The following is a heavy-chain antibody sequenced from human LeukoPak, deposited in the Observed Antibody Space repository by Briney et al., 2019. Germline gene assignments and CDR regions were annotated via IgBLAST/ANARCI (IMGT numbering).Heavy chain of an antibody. CDR1: GYSFTSYW. D-gene: IGHD2-15*01. V-gene: IGHV5-51*01. CDR3: ARHQCSGGSCYPTEDY. J-gene: IGHJ4*02. Sequence: GESLKISCKGSGYSFTSYWIGWVRQMPGKVLEWMGIIYPGDSDTRYSPSFQGQVTISADKSISTASLQWRSLKVSDTAMYYCARHQCSGGSCYPTEDYWGQGTLVTVSS. CDR2: IYPGDSDT.